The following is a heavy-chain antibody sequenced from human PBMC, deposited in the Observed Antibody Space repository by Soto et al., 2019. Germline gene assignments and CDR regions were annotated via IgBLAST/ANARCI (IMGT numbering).Heavy chain of an antibody. Sequence: QVQLVQSGAEVKKPGSSLKVSCKASGGTFGNSGVSWVRQAPGQGPEWMGGIIPIFDTTNYAQKFQGRVTIPADDATSYMELSSLRSEDSAVYYCARAPLLATETLPENYCDDWGQGTQVTVSS. J-gene: IGHJ4*02. V-gene: IGHV1-69*01. D-gene: IGHD2-15*01. CDR3: ARAPLLATETLPENYCDD. CDR2: IIPIFDTT. CDR1: GGTFGNSG.